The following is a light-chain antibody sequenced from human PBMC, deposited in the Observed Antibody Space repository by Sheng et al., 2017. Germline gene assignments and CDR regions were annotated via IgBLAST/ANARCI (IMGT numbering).Light chain of an antibody. CDR1: SSDIGDYNF. V-gene: IGLV2-14*01. CDR3: SSYSSSPI. J-gene: IGLJ2*01. CDR2: DVT. Sequence: SALTQPASVSGSPGHSITISCTGSSSDIGDYNFVSWFQQHPGKVPKLLIYDVTHRASGVSSLFSGSKSGNTASLTISGLQADDEADYYCSSYSSSPIFGGGTKVTVL.